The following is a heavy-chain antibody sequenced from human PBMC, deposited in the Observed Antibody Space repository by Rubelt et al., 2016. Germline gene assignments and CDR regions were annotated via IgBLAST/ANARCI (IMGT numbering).Heavy chain of an antibody. J-gene: IGHJ4*02. Sequence: VQLLDSGGGLVQPGRSLRLSCATSGFTFSSYAMHWVRQAPGKGLEWVANIEQYGSEKYFVDSVKGRFTTSRDNAKNSLYLQMNNLRAEDTAMYHCARHYYDSRNYFSGDYWGQGTLVTVSS. D-gene: IGHD3-22*01. CDR2: IEQYGSEK. CDR3: ARHYYDSRNYFSGDY. CDR1: GFTFSSYA. V-gene: IGHV3-7*01.